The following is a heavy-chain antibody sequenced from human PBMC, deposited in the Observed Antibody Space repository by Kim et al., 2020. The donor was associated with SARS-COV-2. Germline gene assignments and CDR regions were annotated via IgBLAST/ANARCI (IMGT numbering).Heavy chain of an antibody. CDR1: GSTFGDYY. J-gene: IGHJ4*02. D-gene: IGHD6-19*01. V-gene: IGHV3-11*01. CDR3: ARDYAGTGWYDY. Sequence: GGSLRLSCAASGSTFGDYYMAWIRQAPGKGLEWVSYISSSISTLNYADSVKGLFTISRDNTKNSLYLQMNSLRVEDTAVYYCARDYAGTGWYDYWGPGT. CDR2: ISSSISTL.